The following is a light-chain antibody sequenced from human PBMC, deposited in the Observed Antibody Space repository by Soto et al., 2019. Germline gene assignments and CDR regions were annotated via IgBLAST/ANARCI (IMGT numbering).Light chain of an antibody. J-gene: IGKJ2*01. CDR2: DAS. V-gene: IGKV3-20*01. Sequence: DIVLTQSPGTLSLSPGERAALSCRASQSVSSSYLAWYQQKPGQAPRLLIYDASSRATGIPDRFSGSGSGTDFTLTISRLEPEDSAVYYCQHYGRSPYTFGQGTKLEIK. CDR1: QSVSSSY. CDR3: QHYGRSPYT.